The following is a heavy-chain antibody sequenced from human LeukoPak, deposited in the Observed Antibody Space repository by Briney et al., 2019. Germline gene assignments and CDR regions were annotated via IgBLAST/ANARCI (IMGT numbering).Heavy chain of an antibody. V-gene: IGHV4-39*07. J-gene: IGHJ5*02. D-gene: IGHD3-10*01. CDR2: IYYSGST. CDR3: ARELWFDIAPGSWFDP. Sequence: SETLSLTCTVSGGSISSSSYYWGWIRQPPGKGLEWIGSIYYSGSTFYNPSLKSRITISVDKSKNQFSLRLTSVTAADTAVYYCARELWFDIAPGSWFDPWGQGTLVTVSS. CDR1: GGSISSSSYY.